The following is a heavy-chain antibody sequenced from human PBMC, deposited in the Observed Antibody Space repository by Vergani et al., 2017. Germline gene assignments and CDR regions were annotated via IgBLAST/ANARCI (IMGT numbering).Heavy chain of an antibody. CDR1: GFISSSHW. D-gene: IGHD3-10*01. Sequence: EGQLVESGGDWVQRGGSLRLSCAASGFISSSHWMSWVRQAPGKGLEWVDNVNQDGSEKYYVDSVRGRITISRDNGKNSIYLQMNRLRAEDTAVYFCVIVPIIRRDSGNYSINNYHVMDVWGQGTTVIVSS. CDR2: VNQDGSEK. J-gene: IGHJ6*02. V-gene: IGHV3-7*01. CDR3: VIVPIIRRDSGNYSINNYHVMDV.